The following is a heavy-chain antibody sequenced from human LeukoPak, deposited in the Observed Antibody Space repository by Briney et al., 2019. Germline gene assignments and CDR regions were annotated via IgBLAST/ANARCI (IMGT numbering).Heavy chain of an antibody. CDR1: GFTFSHYW. J-gene: IGHJ3*02. V-gene: IGHV3-74*03. Sequence: GGSLTLSCVGSGFTFSHYWMHWVRQAPGKGLVWVSRIPGDGSSAEYAESVEGRFTISRDNAKNTLYLQMNSLRAEDTAVYYCASELFVPAAFDIWGRGTKVTVSS. CDR3: ASELFVPAAFDI. CDR2: IPGDGSSA.